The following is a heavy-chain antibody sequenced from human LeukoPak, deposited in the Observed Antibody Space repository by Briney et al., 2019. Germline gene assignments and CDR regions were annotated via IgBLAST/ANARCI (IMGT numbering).Heavy chain of an antibody. CDR1: GGSISSYY. V-gene: IGHV4-4*07. CDR3: AIDSFRRENDAFDS. Sequence: SETLSLTCTVSGGSISSYYCSWIRQPAGKGLQWIGRIYTRGSTNYNPSLKSRVTMTVDTSKNQFSRQLGAVTAAATAVYYWAIDSFRRENDAFDSWGQGTMVTVSS. J-gene: IGHJ3*02. CDR2: IYTRGST. D-gene: IGHD1-26*01.